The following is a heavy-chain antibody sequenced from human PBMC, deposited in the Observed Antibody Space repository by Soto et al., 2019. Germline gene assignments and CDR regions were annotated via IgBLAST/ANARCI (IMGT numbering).Heavy chain of an antibody. CDR3: ARPPNDFWSGYYTGWYYYYYMDV. V-gene: IGHV3-21*01. J-gene: IGHJ6*03. CDR1: GFTFSSYS. D-gene: IGHD3-3*01. Sequence: GGSLRLSCAASGFTFSSYSMNWVRQAPGKGLEWVSSISSSSSYIYYADSVKGRFTISRDNAKNSLYLQRNSLRAEDTAVYYCARPPNDFWSGYYTGWYYYYYMDVWGKGTTVTVSS. CDR2: ISSSSSYI.